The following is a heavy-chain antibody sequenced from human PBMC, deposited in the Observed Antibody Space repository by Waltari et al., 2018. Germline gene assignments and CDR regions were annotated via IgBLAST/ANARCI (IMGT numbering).Heavy chain of an antibody. V-gene: IGHV1-3*01. J-gene: IGHJ6*02. CDR1: GYTFTSYA. CDR3: ARVRSGYDLYYYYGMDV. D-gene: IGHD5-12*01. Sequence: QVQLVQSGAEVKKPGASVKVSCKASGYTFTSYAMLWVRQAPGQRLEWMGWINAGNGNTKYSQKFQGRVTITRDTSASTAYMELSSLRSEDTAVYYCARVRSGYDLYYYYGMDVWGQGTTVTVSS. CDR2: INAGNGNT.